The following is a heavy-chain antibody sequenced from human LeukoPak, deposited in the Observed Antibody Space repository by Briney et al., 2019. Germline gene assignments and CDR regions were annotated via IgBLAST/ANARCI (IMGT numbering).Heavy chain of an antibody. CDR2: IIPIFGTA. D-gene: IGHD4-23*01. V-gene: IGHV1-69*13. Sequence: VASVKVSCKASGGTFSSYAISWVRQAPGQGLEWMGGIIPIFGTANYAQKFQGRVTITADESTSTAYMELSSLRSEDTAVYYCARGLLAVVTLIPDAFDIWGQGTMVTVSS. CDR1: GGTFSSYA. CDR3: ARGLLAVVTLIPDAFDI. J-gene: IGHJ3*02.